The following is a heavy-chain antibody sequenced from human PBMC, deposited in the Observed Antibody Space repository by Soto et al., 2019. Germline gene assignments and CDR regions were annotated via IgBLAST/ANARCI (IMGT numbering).Heavy chain of an antibody. Sequence: SESLSFTCAFYVGSFSGYYWSWILQPPGKGLEWIGEINHSGSTNYNPSLKSRVTISVDTSKNQFSLKLSSVTAADTAVYYCARMVVHHYYYYYGMDVWGQGTTVTVS. J-gene: IGHJ6*02. CDR2: INHSGST. CDR1: VGSFSGYY. V-gene: IGHV4-34*01. D-gene: IGHD2-15*01. CDR3: ARMVVHHYYYYYGMDV.